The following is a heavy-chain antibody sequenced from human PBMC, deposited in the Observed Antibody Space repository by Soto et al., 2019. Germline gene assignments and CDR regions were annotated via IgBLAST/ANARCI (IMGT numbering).Heavy chain of an antibody. CDR2: ISISGTTI. Sequence: QVQLVESGGGLVKPGGSLRLSCAASGFTLSDYYMTWIRQAPGKGLEWVSDISISGTTIPYADSVRGRFTIPRDTATNSMWLQMNPLRAEDTAVYYCARFRGDGYYYFWGQGTLVTVSS. V-gene: IGHV3-11*01. J-gene: IGHJ4*02. CDR3: ARFRGDGYYYF. D-gene: IGHD3-22*01. CDR1: GFTLSDYY.